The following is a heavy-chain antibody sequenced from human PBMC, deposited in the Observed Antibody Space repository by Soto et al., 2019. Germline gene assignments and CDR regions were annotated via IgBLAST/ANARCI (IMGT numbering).Heavy chain of an antibody. J-gene: IGHJ5*02. Sequence: SETLSLTCTVSGGSISSGGYYWSWIRQHPWKGLEWIGYIYYSGSTYYNPSLKSRVTISVDTSKNQFSLKLSSVTAADTAVYYCARDIAAAGSNWFDPWGQGXLVTVSS. CDR3: ARDIAAAGSNWFDP. V-gene: IGHV4-31*03. CDR1: GGSISSGGYY. CDR2: IYYSGST. D-gene: IGHD6-13*01.